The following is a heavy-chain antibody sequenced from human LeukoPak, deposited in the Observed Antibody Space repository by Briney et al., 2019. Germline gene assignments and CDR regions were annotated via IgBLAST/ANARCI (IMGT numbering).Heavy chain of an antibody. D-gene: IGHD3-3*01. J-gene: IGHJ5*02. CDR3: GRDILGGVGNWFDP. CDR2: ISSDGVYT. Sequence: GGSLRLSCEVSGFTFSVYSMNWVCQAPGEGLQWVASISSDGVYTYYADSVKGRFTISRDNAKDSLYLQMVTLRAEDTAVYYCGRDILGGVGNWFDPWGQGTLVTVSS. CDR1: GFTFSVYS. V-gene: IGHV3-21*01.